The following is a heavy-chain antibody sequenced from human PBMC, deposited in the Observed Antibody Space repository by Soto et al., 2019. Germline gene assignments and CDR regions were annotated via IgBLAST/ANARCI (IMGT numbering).Heavy chain of an antibody. D-gene: IGHD7-27*01. CDR1: GGSISSSSYC. V-gene: IGHV4-39*07. CDR3: AKENWANPDS. J-gene: IGHJ4*02. CDR2: IYYSGST. Sequence: LETLPHTCTVSGGSISSSSYCWGWIRQPPGKGLEWIGSIYYSGSTYYNPSLKSRFTISRDNAKNSLFLQMNNLTVEDTAVYYCAKENWANPDSWGQGTLVTVSS.